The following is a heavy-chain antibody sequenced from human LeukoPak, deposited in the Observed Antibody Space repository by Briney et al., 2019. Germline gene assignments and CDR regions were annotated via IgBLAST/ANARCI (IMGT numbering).Heavy chain of an antibody. Sequence: GESLKISCKGSGYSFTSYWIGWVRQMPGKGLEWMGIIYPGDSDTRYSPSFQGQVTISADKSISTAYLQWSSLKASDTAMYYCARQKRNWDWYFDLWGRGTLVTVSS. J-gene: IGHJ2*01. CDR1: GYSFTSYW. CDR2: IYPGDSDT. D-gene: IGHD7-27*01. V-gene: IGHV5-51*01. CDR3: ARQKRNWDWYFDL.